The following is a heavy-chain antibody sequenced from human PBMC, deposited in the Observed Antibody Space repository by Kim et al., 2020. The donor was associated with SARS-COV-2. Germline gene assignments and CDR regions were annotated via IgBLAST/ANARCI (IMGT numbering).Heavy chain of an antibody. D-gene: IGHD6-13*01. Sequence: GGSLRLSCAASGFTFSSYSMNWVRQAPGKGLEWVSSISSSSSYIYYADSVKGRFTISRDNDKNSLYLQMNSLRAEDTAVYYCASGGSSLIPDYWGQGTLVTVSS. V-gene: IGHV3-21*01. CDR2: ISSSSSYI. J-gene: IGHJ4*02. CDR3: ASGGSSLIPDY. CDR1: GFTFSSYS.